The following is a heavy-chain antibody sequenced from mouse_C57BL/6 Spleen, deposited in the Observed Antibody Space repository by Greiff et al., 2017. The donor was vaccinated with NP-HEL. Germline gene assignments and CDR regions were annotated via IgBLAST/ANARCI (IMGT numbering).Heavy chain of an antibody. CDR2: IYPGDGDT. CDR1: GYAFSSSW. CDR3: ARWALQDWYFDV. Sequence: VQLVESGPELVKPGASVKISCKASGYAFSSSWMNWVKQRPGKGLEWIGRIYPGDGDTNYNGKFKGKATLTADKSSSTAYMQLSSLTSEDSAVYFCARWALQDWYFDVWGTGTTVTVSS. V-gene: IGHV1-82*01. D-gene: IGHD1-2*01. J-gene: IGHJ1*03.